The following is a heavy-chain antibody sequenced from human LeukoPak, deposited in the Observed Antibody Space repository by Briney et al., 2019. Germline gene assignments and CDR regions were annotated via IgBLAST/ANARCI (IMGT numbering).Heavy chain of an antibody. Sequence: GGSLRLYCAASGFTVSSNYMSWVRQAQGNGLEWVSGIYTGGSAYYADSVKGRFTISRDNSKNTLYLQMNSLRAEDTAVYYCARGRGDGFDIWGQGTMVTVSS. CDR1: GFTVSSNY. J-gene: IGHJ3*02. CDR3: ARGRGDGFDI. V-gene: IGHV3-53*01. CDR2: IYTGGSA.